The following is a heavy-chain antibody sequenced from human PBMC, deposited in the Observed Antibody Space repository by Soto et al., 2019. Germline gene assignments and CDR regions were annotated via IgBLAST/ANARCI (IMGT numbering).Heavy chain of an antibody. CDR3: ARYYYGDYLNWFDP. D-gene: IGHD4-17*01. CDR2: IYSSGST. CDR1: GGSISSGGYY. J-gene: IGHJ5*02. V-gene: IGHV4-31*03. Sequence: QVPLQESGPGLVKPSQTLSLTCTVSGGSISSGGYYWSWIRQHPGKGREWIGYIYSSGSTYYNPSLKSRVTISVDTSKNQFSLKLSSVTAADTAVYYCARYYYGDYLNWFDPWGQGTLVTVSS.